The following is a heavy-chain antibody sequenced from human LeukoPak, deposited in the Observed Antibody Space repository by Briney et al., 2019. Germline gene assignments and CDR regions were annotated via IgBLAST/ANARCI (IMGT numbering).Heavy chain of an antibody. CDR1: GYTFTSYG. Sequence: ASVKVSCKDSGYTFTSYGISWVRQAPGQGLEGMGWISAYNGNTNYAQKLQGRVTMTTDTSTSTAYMELRSLRSDDTAVYYCARDHASIVGAYFDYWGQGTLVTVSS. J-gene: IGHJ4*02. CDR2: ISAYNGNT. V-gene: IGHV1-18*01. CDR3: ARDHASIVGAYFDY. D-gene: IGHD1-26*01.